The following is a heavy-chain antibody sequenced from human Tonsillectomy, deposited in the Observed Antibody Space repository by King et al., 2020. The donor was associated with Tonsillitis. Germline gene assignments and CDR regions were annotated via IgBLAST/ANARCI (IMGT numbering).Heavy chain of an antibody. CDR3: ARLDDYGGNSGPA. CDR1: GFTFRSYG. Sequence: QLVQSGGGVVQPGRSLRLSCAASGFTFRSYGMPWVRQAPGKGREWVAVIWYDGSNKYYADSVKGRFTISRDNSKNTLFLQMNSLRAEDTAVYYCARLDDYGGNSGPAWGQGTLVTVSS. V-gene: IGHV3-33*01. J-gene: IGHJ5*02. D-gene: IGHD4-23*01. CDR2: IWYDGSNK.